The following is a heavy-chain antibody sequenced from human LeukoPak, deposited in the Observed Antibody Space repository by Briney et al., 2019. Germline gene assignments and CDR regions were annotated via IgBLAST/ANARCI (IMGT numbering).Heavy chain of an antibody. V-gene: IGHV4-59*01. CDR2: IYYSGST. CDR3: ARTYSSSSGDFDY. J-gene: IGHJ4*02. CDR1: GGSISSYY. D-gene: IGHD6-6*01. Sequence: SETLSLTCTVSGGSISSYYWSWIRQPPGKGLGWIGYIYYSGSTNYNPSLKSRVTISVDTSKNQFSLKLSSVTAADTAMYYCARTYSSSSGDFDYWGQGTLVTVSS.